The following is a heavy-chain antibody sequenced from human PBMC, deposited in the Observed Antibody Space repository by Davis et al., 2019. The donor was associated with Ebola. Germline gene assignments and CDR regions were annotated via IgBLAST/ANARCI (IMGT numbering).Heavy chain of an antibody. J-gene: IGHJ4*02. CDR2: INTDTGNP. CDR1: GYTFTSYG. V-gene: IGHV7-4-1*02. D-gene: IGHD1-1*01. CDR3: ATLIASTGTFDH. Sequence: ASVKVSCKASGYTFTSYGISWVRQAPGQGLEWMGWINTDTGNPTYAQGFAGRFVFSLDTSVTTAFLQISSLRTADTAVYYCATLIASTGTFDHWGQGTLVTVSS.